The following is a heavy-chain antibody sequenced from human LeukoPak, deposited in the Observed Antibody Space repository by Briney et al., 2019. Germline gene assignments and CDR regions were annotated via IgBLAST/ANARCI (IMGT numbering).Heavy chain of an antibody. CDR1: GGSFSGYY. V-gene: IGHV4-34*01. CDR2: INHSGST. D-gene: IGHD2-2*01. CDR3: ARSLRRYCSSTSCYPYYYYYMDV. Sequence: SETLSLTCAVYGGSFSGYYWSWIRQPPGKGLEWIGEINHSGSTNYNPSLKSRVTISVDTSKNQFSLKLSSVTAADTAVYYCARSLRRYCSSTSCYPYYYYYMDVWGKGTPVTVSS. J-gene: IGHJ6*03.